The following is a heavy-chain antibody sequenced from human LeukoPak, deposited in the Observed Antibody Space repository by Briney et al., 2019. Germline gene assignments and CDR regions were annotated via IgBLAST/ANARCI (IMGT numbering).Heavy chain of an antibody. CDR3: ARDDLSYSSSSKYYFDY. CDR2: INPSGGST. D-gene: IGHD6-6*01. J-gene: IGHJ4*02. CDR1: GYTFTSYY. V-gene: IGHV1-46*01. Sequence: ASVKVSFKASGYTFTSYYMHWVRQAPGQGLEWMGLINPSGGSTSYAQKFQGRVTMTRDTSTSTVYMELSSLRSEDTAVYYCARDDLSYSSSSKYYFDYWGQGTLVTVSS.